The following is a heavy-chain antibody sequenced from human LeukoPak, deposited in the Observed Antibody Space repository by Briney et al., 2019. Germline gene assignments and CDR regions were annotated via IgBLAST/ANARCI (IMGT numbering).Heavy chain of an antibody. CDR1: GASISSSSYY. CDR3: AREGTARYYHGMDV. J-gene: IGHJ6*02. D-gene: IGHD6-6*01. V-gene: IGHV4-39*07. CDR2: IYYSGST. Sequence: EPSETLSLTCTVSGASISSSSYYWGWICQPPGKGLEWIGSIYYSGSTYYNPSLKSRVTISVDTSKNQFSLKVSSVTAADTAVYYCAREGTARYYHGMDVWGQGITVTVSS.